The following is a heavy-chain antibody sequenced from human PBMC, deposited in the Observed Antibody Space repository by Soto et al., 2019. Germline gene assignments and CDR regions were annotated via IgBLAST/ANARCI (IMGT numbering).Heavy chain of an antibody. Sequence: QVQLVQSGAEVKKPGSSVKVSCKASGGTFSSYDISWVRQAPGQGLEWMGGIIPIFGTANYAQKFQGRVTITADESTSTAYMELSSLRSEDTAVYYCAREGSYCGGDCYSAWYFDLWGRGTLVTVSS. CDR3: AREGSYCGGDCYSAWYFDL. D-gene: IGHD2-21*02. CDR2: IIPIFGTA. V-gene: IGHV1-69*01. J-gene: IGHJ2*01. CDR1: GGTFSSYD.